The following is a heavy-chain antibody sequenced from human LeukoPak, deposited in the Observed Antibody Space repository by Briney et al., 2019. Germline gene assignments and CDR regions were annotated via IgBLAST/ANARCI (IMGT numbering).Heavy chain of an antibody. J-gene: IGHJ4*02. V-gene: IGHV4-61*02. CDR1: GGSISSGSYY. CDR2: IYTSGST. D-gene: IGHD3-3*01. CDR3: AREHYDFWSGYFDY. Sequence: SQTLSLTCTVSGGSISSGSYYWRWIRQPAGKGLEWLGRIYTSGSTNYNPSLKSRVTISVDTSKNQFSLKLSSVTAADTAVYYCAREHYDFWSGYFDYWGQGTLVTVSS.